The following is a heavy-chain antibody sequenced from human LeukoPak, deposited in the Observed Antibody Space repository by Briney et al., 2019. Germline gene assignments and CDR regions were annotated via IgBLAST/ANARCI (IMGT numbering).Heavy chain of an antibody. CDR2: IYYSGST. V-gene: IGHV4-39*07. CDR1: GGSISSSSYY. D-gene: IGHD3-22*01. Sequence: SEALSLTCTVSGGSISSSSYYWGWIRQPPGKGLEWIGSIYYSGSTYYNPSLKSRVTISVDTSKNQFSLKLSSVTAADTAVYYCARMSYDSSGYLGTFDYWGQGTLVTVSS. CDR3: ARMSYDSSGYLGTFDY. J-gene: IGHJ4*02.